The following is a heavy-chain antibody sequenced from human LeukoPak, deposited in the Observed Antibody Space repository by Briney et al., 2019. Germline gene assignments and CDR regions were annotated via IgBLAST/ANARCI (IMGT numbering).Heavy chain of an antibody. CDR2: ISAYNGNT. D-gene: IGHD3-10*01. Sequence: ASVKVSCKASGYTFTSYGISWVRQAPGQGLEWMGWISAYNGNTNYAQKLQGRVTMTTDTSTSTAYMELSSLRSEDTAVYYCARDLTVPAMVRGVQMKYNRFDPWGQGTLVTVSS. J-gene: IGHJ5*02. CDR3: ARDLTVPAMVRGVQMKYNRFDP. V-gene: IGHV1-18*01. CDR1: GYTFTSYG.